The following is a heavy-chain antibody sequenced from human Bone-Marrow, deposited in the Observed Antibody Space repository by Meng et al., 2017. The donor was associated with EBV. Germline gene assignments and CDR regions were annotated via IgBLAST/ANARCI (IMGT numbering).Heavy chain of an antibody. J-gene: IGHJ4*02. V-gene: IGHV4-30-4*01. CDR1: GGSISTGDYY. CDR3: ASLPDYGGNSGDY. Sequence: QVQLQRSGPGLVKPSQTLSLTCAVSGGSISTGDYYWTWIRQSPGKGLEWIGEIYHSGSTNYNPSLKSRVTISVDKSKNQFSLKLSSVTAADTAVYYCASLPDYGGNSGDYWGQGTLVTVSS. CDR2: IYHSGST. D-gene: IGHD4-23*01.